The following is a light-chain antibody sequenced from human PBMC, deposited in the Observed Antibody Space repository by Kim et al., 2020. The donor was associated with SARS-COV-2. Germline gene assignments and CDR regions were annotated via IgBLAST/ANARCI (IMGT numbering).Light chain of an antibody. CDR2: GAS. CDR3: QQYDTSPSCT. J-gene: IGKJ2*02. Sequence: EIVLTQSPGTLFLSPGERATLSCRASQSVSNNYLAWYQQKPGQAPRLLIYGASSRATGIPDRFSGSGSGTDFTLTISRLESEDFAVYYCQQYDTSPSCTFGQGTRLEI. V-gene: IGKV3-20*01. CDR1: QSVSNNY.